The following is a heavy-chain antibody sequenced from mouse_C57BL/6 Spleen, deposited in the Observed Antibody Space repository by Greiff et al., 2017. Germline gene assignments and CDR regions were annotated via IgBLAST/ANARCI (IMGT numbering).Heavy chain of an antibody. CDR2: INPSRGYT. J-gene: IGHJ4*01. V-gene: IGHV1-4*01. Sequence: QVQLQQSGAELARPGASVKMSCKASGYTFTSYTMHWVKQRPGQGLEWIGYINPSRGYTKYNQKFKDKATLTADKSSSTAYMQLSSLTSEDSAVYYCARSTGWDYAMDYWGQGTSVTVSS. D-gene: IGHD3-2*02. CDR3: ARSTGWDYAMDY. CDR1: GYTFTSYT.